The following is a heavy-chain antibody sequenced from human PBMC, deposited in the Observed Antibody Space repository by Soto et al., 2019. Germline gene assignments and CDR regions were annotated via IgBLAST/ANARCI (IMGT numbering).Heavy chain of an antibody. CDR2: IKQDGSEK. J-gene: IGHJ4*02. V-gene: IGHV3-7*01. CDR3: AGGGGWVIDS. D-gene: IGHD3-16*01. Sequence: EVQLVESVGGLVQPGGSLRLSGAASKFTFSSYWMNWVRQAPGKGLEWVANIKQDGSEKYYVDSVKGRFPISRDNAKNALYLQMNSLRAEDTAGYYRAGGGGWVIDSWGQGALVTVSS. CDR1: KFTFSSYW.